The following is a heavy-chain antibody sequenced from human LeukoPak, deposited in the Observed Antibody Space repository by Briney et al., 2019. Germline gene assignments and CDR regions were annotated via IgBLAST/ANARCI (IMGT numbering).Heavy chain of an antibody. CDR1: GFTFSSYW. V-gene: IGHV3-7*01. D-gene: IGHD3-10*01. CDR3: AIQKADLITMIRGIIAY. J-gene: IGHJ4*02. Sequence: GGSLRLSCAASGFTFSSYWMTWVRQAPGKGLEWVANIKQDGSEKYYVDSVKGRFTISRDNAKNSLYLQMNSLRAEDTAVYYCAIQKADLITMIRGIIAYWGQGTLVTVSS. CDR2: IKQDGSEK.